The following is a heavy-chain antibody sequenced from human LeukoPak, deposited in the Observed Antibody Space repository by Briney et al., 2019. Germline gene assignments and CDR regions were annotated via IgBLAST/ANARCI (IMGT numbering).Heavy chain of an antibody. V-gene: IGHV1-18*01. CDR2: ISAYNGNT. Sequence: ASVKVSCKASGYTFTSYGISWVRQAPGQGLEWMGWISAYNGNTNYAQKLQGRVTMTTDTSTSTAYMELRSLRSDDTAVYYCARGEEPSAYCSSTSCLTFDYWGQGTLVTVSS. J-gene: IGHJ4*02. CDR1: GYTFTSYG. CDR3: ARGEEPSAYCSSTSCLTFDY. D-gene: IGHD2-2*01.